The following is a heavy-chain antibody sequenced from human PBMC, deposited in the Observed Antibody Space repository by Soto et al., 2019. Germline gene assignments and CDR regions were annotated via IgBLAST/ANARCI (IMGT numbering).Heavy chain of an antibody. CDR3: TRDPHALDF. Sequence: EVQLVESGGGLVQPGGSLRLSCAASGFAFNSYSMNWVRQTPGKGLEWVAYISYSNTIHYADVVEGRFTISRDSAKSSLYLQMDSLRAEDTAVYFCTRDPHALDFWGQGTLVTVSS. J-gene: IGHJ4*02. CDR2: ISYSNTI. CDR1: GFAFNSYS. V-gene: IGHV3-48*01.